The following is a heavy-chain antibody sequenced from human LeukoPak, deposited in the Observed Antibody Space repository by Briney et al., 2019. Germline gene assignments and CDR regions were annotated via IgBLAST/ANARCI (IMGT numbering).Heavy chain of an antibody. V-gene: IGHV1-69*13. J-gene: IGHJ4*02. D-gene: IGHD2-21*02. Sequence: SVKVSCKASGDTFSSYAISWVRQAPGQGLEWMGGIIPNFGTANYAQKFQGRVTITADESTSTAYMELSSLRSEDTAVYYCATHCGGDCAEDYWGQGTLVTVSS. CDR1: GDTFSSYA. CDR2: IIPNFGTA. CDR3: ATHCGGDCAEDY.